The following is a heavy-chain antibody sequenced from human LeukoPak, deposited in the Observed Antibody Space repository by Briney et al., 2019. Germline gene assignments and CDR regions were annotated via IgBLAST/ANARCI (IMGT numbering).Heavy chain of an antibody. CDR1: GYSFTSYC. CDR2: IYPGDSGP. V-gene: IGHV5-51*01. D-gene: IGHD1-26*01. J-gene: IGHJ3*01. CDR3: GMSGDRVPLQDDVFDV. Sequence: GASLQISCKVSGYSFTSYCIGWVRPVPGKGLEWMGIIYPGDSGPTYSPSFQGQVTISVDKSINTAYLQWSSLQASDTAMYYCGMSGDRVPLQDDVFDVWGQGTMVTVST.